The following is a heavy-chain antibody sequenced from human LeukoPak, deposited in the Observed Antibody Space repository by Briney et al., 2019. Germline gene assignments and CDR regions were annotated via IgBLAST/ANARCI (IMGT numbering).Heavy chain of an antibody. D-gene: IGHD3-22*01. CDR2: IIPILGIA. CDR1: GGTFSIYA. Sequence: SVKVSCKASGGTFSIYAISWVRQAPGQGLEWMGRIIPILGIANYAQKFQGRVTITADKSTSTAYMELSSLRSEDTAVYYCARGGYDSSGFPYWGQGTLVTVSS. J-gene: IGHJ4*02. CDR3: ARGGYDSSGFPY. V-gene: IGHV1-69*04.